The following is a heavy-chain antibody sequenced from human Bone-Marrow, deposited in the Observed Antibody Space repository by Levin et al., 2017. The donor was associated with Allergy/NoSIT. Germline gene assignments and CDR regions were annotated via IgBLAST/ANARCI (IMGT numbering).Heavy chain of an antibody. D-gene: IGHD5-24*01. J-gene: IGHJ2*01. CDR3: AYRRNYDGYGGHFDV. V-gene: IGHV2-5*02. Sequence: SGPTLVKPTQTLTLTCSFSGFSLNPPEVGVGWIRQPPGKALEWLAVIHWDDEKHNSPSLQSRLTVTKDTSKNQVVLTMTDMDPVDTGTYYCAYRRNYDGYGGHFDVWGRGTLVTVSS. CDR2: IHWDDEK. CDR1: GFSLNPPEVG.